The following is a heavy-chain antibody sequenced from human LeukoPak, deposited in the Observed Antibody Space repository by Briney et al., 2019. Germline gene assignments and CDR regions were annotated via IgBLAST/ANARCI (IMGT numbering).Heavy chain of an antibody. CDR1: GGSISSGGYS. D-gene: IGHD6-13*01. J-gene: IGHJ4*02. Sequence: PSETLSLTCGVSGGSISSGGYSWSWIRQPPGKGLEWIGYIYYSGSTNYNPSLKSRVTISVDTSKNQFSLKLSSVTAADTAVYYCARHRAAATFDYWGQGTLVTVSS. CDR3: ARHRAAATFDY. CDR2: IYYSGST. V-gene: IGHV4-61*08.